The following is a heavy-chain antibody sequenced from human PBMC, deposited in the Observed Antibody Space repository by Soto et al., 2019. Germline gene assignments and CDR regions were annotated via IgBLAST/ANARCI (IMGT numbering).Heavy chain of an antibody. CDR1: GFTFSSYA. V-gene: IGHV3-30-3*01. J-gene: IGHJ4*02. D-gene: IGHD3-10*01. Sequence: QVQLVESGGGVVQPGRSLRLSCAASGFTFSSYAMHWVRQAPGKGLEWVAVISYDGSNKYYADSVKGRFTISRDNSKNTLYLQMNSRRAEDTAVYYCARDARAGVDYWGQGTLVTVSS. CDR2: ISYDGSNK. CDR3: ARDARAGVDY.